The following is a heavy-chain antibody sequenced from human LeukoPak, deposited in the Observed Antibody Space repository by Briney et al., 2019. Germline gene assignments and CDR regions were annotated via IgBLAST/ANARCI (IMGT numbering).Heavy chain of an antibody. CDR3: ARRRDSSGWYLEY. V-gene: IGHV5-51*01. Sequence: GESLKISCKGSGYSFTSYWIGWVRQMPGKGLEWMGIIYPGDSDIRYSPSFQGQVTISADKSITTAYLQWSSLRASDTAMYYCARRRDSSGWYLEYWGQGTLVTVSS. CDR1: GYSFTSYW. D-gene: IGHD6-19*01. J-gene: IGHJ4*02. CDR2: IYPGDSDI.